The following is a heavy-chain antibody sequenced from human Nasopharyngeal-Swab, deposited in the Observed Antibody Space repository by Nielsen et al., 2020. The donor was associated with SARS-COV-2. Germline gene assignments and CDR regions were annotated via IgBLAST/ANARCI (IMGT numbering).Heavy chain of an antibody. CDR1: GFTFSRYT. J-gene: IGHJ4*02. V-gene: IGHV3-30-3*01. D-gene: IGHD3-22*01. CDR3: ASTPLDSSGYYYAFHY. CDR2: ISYDGSNK. Sequence: GSLKISGAASGFTFSRYTMHWVRQAPGKGLEWVAVISYDGSNKYYADSVKGRFTISRDISKNTLYLQMNSLRAEDTAVFYCASTPLDSSGYYYAFHYWGRGTLVTVSS.